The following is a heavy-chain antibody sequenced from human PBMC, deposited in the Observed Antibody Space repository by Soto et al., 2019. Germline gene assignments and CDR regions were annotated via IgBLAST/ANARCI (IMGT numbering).Heavy chain of an antibody. Sequence: ASVKVSCKASGYIFTNFGISWVRQAPGQGLEWMGWISGYNDNTHYAQKLQGRVSMTTDTSTGTAYMDQRSLRSDDTAIYYCVGDSSGGFYYYYGMEVWGQGTTVTVSS. D-gene: IGHD6-25*01. V-gene: IGHV1-18*01. J-gene: IGHJ6*02. CDR2: ISGYNDNT. CDR3: VGDSSGGFYYYYGMEV. CDR1: GYIFTNFG.